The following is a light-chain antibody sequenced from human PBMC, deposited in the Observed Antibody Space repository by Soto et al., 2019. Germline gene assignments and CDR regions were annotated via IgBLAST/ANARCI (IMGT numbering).Light chain of an antibody. CDR3: QQYYSTPWT. V-gene: IGKV3-11*01. CDR2: DAF. CDR1: QSVSRY. Sequence: EIVLTQSPGTLSLSPGERATLSCRASQSVSRYLAWYQQKPDQAPRLLIYDAFNRATGIPARFSGSGSGTDFTLTINSLQAEDVAVYYCQQYYSTPWTFGQGTKVDI. J-gene: IGKJ1*01.